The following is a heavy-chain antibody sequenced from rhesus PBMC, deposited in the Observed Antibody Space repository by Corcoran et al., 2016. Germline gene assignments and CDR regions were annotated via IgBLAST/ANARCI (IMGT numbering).Heavy chain of an antibody. J-gene: IGHJ4*01. CDR3: AREDPGGIAAAGVDY. CDR1: GGSVSSSNW. CDR2: ISGSSGST. V-gene: IGHV4-65*01. D-gene: IGHD6-43*01. Sequence: QVQLQESGPGLGKPSETLALTCAVSGGSVSSSNWWSWIRQPPGKGLEWIGYISGSSGSTYYNPSLKRRVTISTDTSKNQFSLKLSSVTAADTAVYYCAREDPGGIAAAGVDYWGQGVLVTVSS.